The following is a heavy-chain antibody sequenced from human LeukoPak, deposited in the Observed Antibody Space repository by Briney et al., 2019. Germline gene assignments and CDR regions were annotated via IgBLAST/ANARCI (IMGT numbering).Heavy chain of an antibody. CDR3: ASQLVRGVPNYYYYGMDV. J-gene: IGHJ6*02. CDR1: GGTFSSYA. D-gene: IGHD3-10*01. CDR2: IIPILGIA. V-gene: IGHV1-69*04. Sequence: SVTVSCKASGGTFSSYAISWVRQAPGQGLEWMGRIIPILGIANYAQKFQGRVTITADKSTSTAYMELSSLRSEDTAVYYCASQLVRGVPNYYYYGMDVWGQGTTVTVSS.